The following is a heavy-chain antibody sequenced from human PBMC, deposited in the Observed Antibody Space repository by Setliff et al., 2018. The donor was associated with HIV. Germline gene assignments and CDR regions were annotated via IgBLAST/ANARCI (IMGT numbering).Heavy chain of an antibody. Sequence: SETLSLTCTVSGGSISSSSYYWGWIRQPPGKGLEWIGSIYYSGSTYYNPSLKSRVTISVDTSKNQFSLKLSSVTAADTAVYYCARHSEYSSSWYYFDYWGQGTLVTVS. D-gene: IGHD6-13*01. V-gene: IGHV4-39*01. CDR2: IYYSGST. CDR3: ARHSEYSSSWYYFDY. CDR1: GGSISSSSYY. J-gene: IGHJ4*02.